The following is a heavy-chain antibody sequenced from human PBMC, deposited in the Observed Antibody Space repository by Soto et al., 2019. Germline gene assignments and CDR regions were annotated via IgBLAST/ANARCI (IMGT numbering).Heavy chain of an antibody. D-gene: IGHD2-2*01. CDR2: IYASGST. V-gene: IGHV4-4*07. Sequence: ASETLSLTCTVSGGSISTYYWSWIRQPAGKGLEWIGRIYASGSTNYNPSLKSRVTMSVATSKNQFSLKLSSVTAADTAVYYCARGRMVIIPTATDFDCWRQGNLV. CDR1: GGSISTYY. J-gene: IGHJ4*02. CDR3: ARGRMVIIPTATDFDC.